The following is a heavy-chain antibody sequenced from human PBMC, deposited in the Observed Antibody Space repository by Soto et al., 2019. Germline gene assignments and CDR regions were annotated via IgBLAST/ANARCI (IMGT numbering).Heavy chain of an antibody. Sequence: SETLSLTCTVSGGSISSGGYYWSWIRQHPGKGLEWIGYIYYSGSTYYNPSLKSRVTISVDTSKNQFSLKLSSVTAADAAVYYCARDSGLGEAAAGTLHFDYWGQGTLVTVSS. V-gene: IGHV4-31*03. J-gene: IGHJ4*02. CDR2: IYYSGST. CDR1: GGSISSGGYY. CDR3: ARDSGLGEAAAGTLHFDY. D-gene: IGHD6-13*01.